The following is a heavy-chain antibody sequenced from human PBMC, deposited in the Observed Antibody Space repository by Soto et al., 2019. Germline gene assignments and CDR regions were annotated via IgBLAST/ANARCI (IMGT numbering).Heavy chain of an antibody. J-gene: IGHJ4*02. Sequence: QVQLVESGGGVVQPGRSLRLSCAASGFTFSSYGMHWVRQAPGKGLERVAVISHDGTNKYYSDSVKGRFTISRDDSKSTMYLQMNSLRTDDTAVYYCAKDPQDWLRSDFDYWGQGTLVTVSS. V-gene: IGHV3-30*18. CDR2: ISHDGTNK. CDR3: AKDPQDWLRSDFDY. D-gene: IGHD5-12*01. CDR1: GFTFSSYG.